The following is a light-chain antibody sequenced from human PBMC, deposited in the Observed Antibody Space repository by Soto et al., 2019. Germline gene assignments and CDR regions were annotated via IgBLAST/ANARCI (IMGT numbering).Light chain of an antibody. CDR1: QTIGSY. J-gene: IGKJ3*01. CDR2: DAS. CDR3: QQCFSIPRT. V-gene: IGKV1-39*01. Sequence: DIEMTQSPASLSATLGDRFTISFLSSQTIGSYLTWYQQQPGKVPNLLIYDASYIASGVPLRFSGSESGTDFTLTISDLEPEDFATYYCQQCFSIPRTFGPGTKVDIK.